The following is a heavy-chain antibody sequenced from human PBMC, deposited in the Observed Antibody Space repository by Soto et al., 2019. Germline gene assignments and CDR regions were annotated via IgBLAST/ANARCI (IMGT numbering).Heavy chain of an antibody. V-gene: IGHV4-59*01. J-gene: IGHJ4*02. CDR2: IYYSGRT. Sequence: QVQLQESGPGLVKTSETLSLTCTVSGDSISSNYWSWIRQPPGKGLEWIGYIYYSGRTKYNSYLKSRLTISVDTSDNQFSLRLSSVTAADTAVYYCARLVRDYGDYGAFDFWGQGTLVTVSS. CDR3: ARLVRDYGDYGAFDF. D-gene: IGHD4-17*01. CDR1: GDSISSNY.